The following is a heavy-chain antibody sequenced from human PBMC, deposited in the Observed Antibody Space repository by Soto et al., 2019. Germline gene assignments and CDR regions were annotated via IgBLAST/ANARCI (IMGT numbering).Heavy chain of an antibody. J-gene: IGHJ4*02. Sequence: SETLSLTCNVSGESISSGGYYWSWIRHHPRKGLEWIGYIYDSESAYYNPSLKSRVTISMDTSKNHFAMRLSSVTDADTAVYYCARASSSSSAADYWGQGALVTVSS. CDR3: ARASSSSSAADY. V-gene: IGHV4-31*03. CDR2: IYDSESA. D-gene: IGHD6-6*01. CDR1: GESISSGGYY.